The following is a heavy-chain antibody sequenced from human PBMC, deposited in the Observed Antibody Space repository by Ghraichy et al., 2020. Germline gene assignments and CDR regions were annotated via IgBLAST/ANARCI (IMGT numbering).Heavy chain of an antibody. CDR2: ISSSRSSI. CDR3: ARGLPNPYYFDY. CDR1: GFTFSSYS. J-gene: IGHJ4*02. V-gene: IGHV3-48*02. Sequence: GGSLRLSCAASGFTFSSYSMNWVRRAPGKGLEWVSYISSSRSSIYYADSVKGRFTISRDNAKNSLYLQMNSLRDEDTAVYYCARGLPNPYYFDYWGQGTLVTVSS.